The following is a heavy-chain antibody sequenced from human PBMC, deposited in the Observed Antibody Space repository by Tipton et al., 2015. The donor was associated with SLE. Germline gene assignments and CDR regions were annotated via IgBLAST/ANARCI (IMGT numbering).Heavy chain of an antibody. D-gene: IGHD6-6*01. J-gene: IGHJ4*02. CDR2: IYYSGST. Sequence: TLSLTCTVSGGSISSYYWSWIRQPPGKGLEWIGYIYYSGSTNYNPSLKSRVTISGDTSKNQFSLKLSSVTAADTAVYYCARGPYSSSSGPYYFDYWGQGTLVTVSS. V-gene: IGHV4-59*12. CDR1: GGSISSYY. CDR3: ARGPYSSSSGPYYFDY.